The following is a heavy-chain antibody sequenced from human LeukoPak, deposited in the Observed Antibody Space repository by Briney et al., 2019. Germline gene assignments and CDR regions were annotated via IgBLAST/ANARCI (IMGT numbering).Heavy chain of an antibody. CDR2: MNPNSGNT. D-gene: IGHD3-3*01. CDR3: KLFLEGFGSDY. CDR1: GYTFTSYD. Sequence: ASVKVSCKASGYTFTSYDINWVRQATGQGLEWMGWMNPNSGNTGYAQKFQGRVTITRNTSISTAYMELSSLRSEDTAVYYCKLFLEGFGSDYWGQGTLVTVSS. J-gene: IGHJ4*02. V-gene: IGHV1-8*02.